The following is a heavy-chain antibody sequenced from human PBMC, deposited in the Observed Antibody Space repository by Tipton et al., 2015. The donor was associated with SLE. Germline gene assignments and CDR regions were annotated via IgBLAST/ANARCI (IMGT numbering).Heavy chain of an antibody. D-gene: IGHD3-16*01. J-gene: IGHJ2*01. CDR3: ARVGDYVWGSSGWYFDL. Sequence: GLVKPSETLSLTCTVSGGSISSYYWSWIRQPPGKGLEWIGYIYTSGSTNYNPSLKGRVTISVDTSKNQFSLKLSSVTAADTAVYYCARVGDYVWGSSGWYFDLWGRGTLVTVSS. CDR1: GGSISSYY. CDR2: IYTSGST. V-gene: IGHV4-4*08.